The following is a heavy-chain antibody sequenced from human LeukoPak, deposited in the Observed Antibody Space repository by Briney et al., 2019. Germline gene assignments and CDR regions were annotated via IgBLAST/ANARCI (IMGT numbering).Heavy chain of an antibody. CDR3: PTPSSLRYGSGSPDY. CDR2: IWFDGSNA. V-gene: IGHV3-30*02. Sequence: GGSLRLSCAASGFSFRDYGMVWVRQAPGKGLEWVAFIWFDGSNAHFADSVQGRFTFSRDNSKNTLFLQMSSLTADDTAVYYCPTPSSLRYGSGSPDYWGQGTLVTVSS. D-gene: IGHD3-10*01. J-gene: IGHJ4*02. CDR1: GFSFRDYG.